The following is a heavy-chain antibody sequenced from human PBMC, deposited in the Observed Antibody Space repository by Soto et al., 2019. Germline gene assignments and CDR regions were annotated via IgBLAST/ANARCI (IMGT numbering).Heavy chain of an antibody. Sequence: GGSLRLSCAASGFTVSSNYMSWVRQAPGKGLEWVSVIYSRGSTYYADSVKGRFTISRGNSKNTLFLQMNTLRVEDTAVYYCARDVSDPRDSYYYYREVWGKGTTVTVSS. V-gene: IGHV3-66*01. CDR3: ARDVSDPRDSYYYYREV. CDR2: IYSRGST. J-gene: IGHJ6*03. CDR1: GFTVSSNY. D-gene: IGHD1-26*01.